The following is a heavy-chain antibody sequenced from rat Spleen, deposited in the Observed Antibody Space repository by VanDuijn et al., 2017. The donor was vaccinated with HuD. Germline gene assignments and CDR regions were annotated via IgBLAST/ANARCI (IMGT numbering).Heavy chain of an antibody. J-gene: IGHJ3*01. Sequence: EVQLVESGGGLVQPGWSLKLSCAASGFTFSNYDMAWVRQAPKKGLEWVASINYEGSSTYYGDSVKGRFTISRDNAKSTLYLQMNSLRSEDTATYYCARQTYYGDYFDYWGRGALVTVSS. CDR2: INYEGSST. D-gene: IGHD1-6*01. V-gene: IGHV5-22*01. CDR3: ARQTYYGDYFDY. CDR1: GFTFSNYD.